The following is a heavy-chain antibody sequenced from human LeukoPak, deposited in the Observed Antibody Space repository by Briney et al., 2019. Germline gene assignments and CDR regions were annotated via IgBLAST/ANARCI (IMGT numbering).Heavy chain of an antibody. D-gene: IGHD1-7*01. Sequence: SETLSLTCTVSGGSISSSSYYWGWIRQPPGKGLEWIGSIYYSGSTYYNPSLKSRVTVSVDTSKNQFPLKLSSVTAADTAIYYCARDGGYNWNLWGQGTLVTVSS. CDR1: GGSISSSSYY. J-gene: IGHJ4*02. CDR2: IYYSGST. CDR3: ARDGGYNWNL. V-gene: IGHV4-39*06.